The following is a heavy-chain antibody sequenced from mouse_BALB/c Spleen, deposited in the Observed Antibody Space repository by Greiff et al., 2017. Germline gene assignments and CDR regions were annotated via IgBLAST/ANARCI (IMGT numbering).Heavy chain of an antibody. D-gene: IGHD1-1*01. CDR1: EYAFTSYD. CDR3: AGGDYYGSTFDY. J-gene: IGHJ2*01. V-gene: IGHV5-2*01. Sequence: EVHLVESGGGLVQPGESLKLSCEASEYAFTSYDMSWVRQTPEKRLEWVAAINSDGGSTYYPDTMERRIIISRDNTKNTLFLQMTSLRSEDTAMYYCAGGDYYGSTFDYWGQGTTVTVSS. CDR2: INSDGGST.